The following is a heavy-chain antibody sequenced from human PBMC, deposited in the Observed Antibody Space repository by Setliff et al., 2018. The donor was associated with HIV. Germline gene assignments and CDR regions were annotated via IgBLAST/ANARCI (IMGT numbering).Heavy chain of an antibody. J-gene: IGHJ4*02. CDR2: VKSKVDGGTI. D-gene: IGHD1-26*01. CDR1: GFTFSSAW. CDR3: TADLVPLSSGRYLGPLDY. Sequence: PGGSLRLSCAASGFTFSSAWMSWVRQAPGKGLEGVGRVKSKVDGGTIEYAAPVKGRFTISRDDSVNTLYLQMNSLKTEDTGVYYCTADLVPLSSGRYLGPLDYWGQGISVTVSS. V-gene: IGHV3-15*01.